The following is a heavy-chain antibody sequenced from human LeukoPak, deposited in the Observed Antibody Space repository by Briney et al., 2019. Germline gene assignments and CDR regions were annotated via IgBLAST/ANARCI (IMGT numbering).Heavy chain of an antibody. CDR3: ARASGSYVGQFDY. V-gene: IGHV1-8*01. CDR2: MNPNSGNT. D-gene: IGHD1-26*01. CDR1: GYTFTSYD. Sequence: VASVKVSCKASGYTFTSYDINWVRQATGQGLEWMGWMNPNSGNTGYAQKFQGRVTITADKSTSTAYMELSSLRSEDTAVYYCARASGSYVGQFDYWGQGTLVTVSS. J-gene: IGHJ4*02.